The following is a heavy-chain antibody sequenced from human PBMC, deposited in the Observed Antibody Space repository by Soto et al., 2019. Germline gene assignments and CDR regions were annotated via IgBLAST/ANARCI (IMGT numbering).Heavy chain of an antibody. J-gene: IGHJ6*02. Sequence: QVQLQQWGAGLLKPSETLSLTCAFYGGSFSGYYWSWIRQPPGKGLEWIGEINHSGSTNYNPSLKSRVTISVDTSKNQFSLKLSSVTAADTAVYYCARALFRTHYYGMDVWGQGTTVTVSS. V-gene: IGHV4-34*01. CDR2: INHSGST. D-gene: IGHD2-21*01. CDR3: ARALFRTHYYGMDV. CDR1: GGSFSGYY.